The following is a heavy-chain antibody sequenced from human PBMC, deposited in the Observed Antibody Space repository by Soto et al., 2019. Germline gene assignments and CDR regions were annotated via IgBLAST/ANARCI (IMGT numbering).Heavy chain of an antibody. CDR3: ARSRYNDY. CDR2: ISSSTSSI. Sequence: EVQLVESGGGLVQPGGSLRLSCVASGFTFSAYSMNWVRQAPGKGLEWVSYISSSTSSISYTDSVKGRFTISRDNAKNSLYLQMNSLGVEDTAVYYCARSRYNDYWGQGTLVTVSS. D-gene: IGHD1-1*01. V-gene: IGHV3-48*01. J-gene: IGHJ4*02. CDR1: GFTFSAYS.